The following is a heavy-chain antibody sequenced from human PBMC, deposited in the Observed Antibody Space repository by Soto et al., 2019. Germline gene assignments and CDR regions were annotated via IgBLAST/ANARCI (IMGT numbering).Heavy chain of an antibody. J-gene: IGHJ4*02. CDR2: VSAAGGGT. CDR1: GFTFSSYA. V-gene: IGHV3-23*01. Sequence: GGSLTLSCAASGFTFSSYAMTWVRQAPGKGLEWVSAVSAAGGGTYYADSVKGRFTISRDNSKNTVSLQMNSLRGDDTAVYYCAAKVAGNCPFDYWGQGTLVTVSS. D-gene: IGHD6-19*01. CDR3: AAKVAGNCPFDY.